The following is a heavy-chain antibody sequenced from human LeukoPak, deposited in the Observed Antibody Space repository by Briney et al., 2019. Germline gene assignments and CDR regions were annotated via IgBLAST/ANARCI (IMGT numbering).Heavy chain of an antibody. V-gene: IGHV4-59*01. CDR2: IYYSGST. CDR1: GGSISSYY. J-gene: IGHJ4*02. D-gene: IGHD3-22*01. Sequence: SETLSLTCTVSGGSISSYYWSWIRQPPGKGLEWIGYIYYSGSTNYNPSLKSQVTISVDTSKNQFSLKLSSVTAADTAVYYCASSRPYDSSGYYYVPTLDYWGQGTLVTVSS. CDR3: ASSRPYDSSGYYYVPTLDY.